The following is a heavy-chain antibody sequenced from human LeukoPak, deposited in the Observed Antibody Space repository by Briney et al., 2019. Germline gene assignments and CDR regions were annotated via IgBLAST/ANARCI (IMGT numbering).Heavy chain of an antibody. CDR3: ARVTVTAAGPFDY. V-gene: IGHV3-74*01. CDR1: GFTFSNYW. J-gene: IGHJ4*02. D-gene: IGHD6-13*01. CDR2: INSDASST. Sequence: PGGSLRLSCAASGFTFSNYWMHWVRQDPGKGLVWVSRINSDASSTSYADSVKGRFTISRDNAKNTLYLQMNSLRVEDTAVYYCARVTVTAAGPFDYWGQGTLVAVSS.